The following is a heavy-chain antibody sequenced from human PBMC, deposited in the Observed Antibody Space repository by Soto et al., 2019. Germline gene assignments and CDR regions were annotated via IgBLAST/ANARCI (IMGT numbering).Heavy chain of an antibody. CDR1: GYPFPSYG. Sequence: QVHLVQSGAYVKKPGASVKVSCKASGYPFPSYGITWVRQAPGQGLEWMGWISAHNGNTDYAQKLQGRVIVTRDTSTSTASMELRSQRSDDTAVYYCARGRYGDYWGQGALFTVSS. CDR2: ISAHNGNT. D-gene: IGHD1-1*01. J-gene: IGHJ4*02. V-gene: IGHV1-18*01. CDR3: ARGRYGDY.